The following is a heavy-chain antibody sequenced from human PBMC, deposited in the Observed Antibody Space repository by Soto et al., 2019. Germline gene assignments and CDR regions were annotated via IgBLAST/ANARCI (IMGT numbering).Heavy chain of an antibody. V-gene: IGHV4-4*02. CDR2: VTRSGST. CDR1: GFTFSNQA. CDR3: ARQKVSRFYGEVDFFDY. D-gene: IGHD4-17*01. J-gene: IGHJ4*02. Sequence: LRLSCAASGFTFSNQAMSWVRQSPGKGLEWIGEVTRSGSTNYNPSLKSRVTISIDTSNKHLSLHLSSVTAADTAVYYCARQKVSRFYGEVDFFDYWGLGTLVTVSS.